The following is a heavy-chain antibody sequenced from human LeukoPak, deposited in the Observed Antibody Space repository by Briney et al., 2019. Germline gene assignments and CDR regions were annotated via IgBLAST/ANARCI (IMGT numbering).Heavy chain of an antibody. D-gene: IGHD3-22*01. Sequence: PGGSLRLSCAASGFTFSSYGMHWVRQAPGKGLEWVAFIRYDGSNKYYADSVKGRFTISRDNSKNTLYLQTNSLRAEDTAVYYCAKANSYYYDSSGYYGIDYWGQGTLVTVSS. J-gene: IGHJ4*02. CDR3: AKANSYYYDSSGYYGIDY. V-gene: IGHV3-30*02. CDR2: IRYDGSNK. CDR1: GFTFSSYG.